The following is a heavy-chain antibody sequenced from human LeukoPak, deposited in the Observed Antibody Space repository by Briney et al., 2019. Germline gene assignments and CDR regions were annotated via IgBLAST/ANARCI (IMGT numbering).Heavy chain of an antibody. Sequence: GGSLRLSCAASGFTFGSSWMHWVRQVPGKGPVWVSRINTDGSGTSYADSVKGRFTISRDNAKNTLYLQMNSLGAEDTAMYYCASLYCSTTSCYRGDAFDIWGQGTMVTVSS. CDR1: GFTFGSSW. V-gene: IGHV3-74*01. CDR3: ASLYCSTTSCYRGDAFDI. D-gene: IGHD2-2*01. J-gene: IGHJ3*02. CDR2: INTDGSGT.